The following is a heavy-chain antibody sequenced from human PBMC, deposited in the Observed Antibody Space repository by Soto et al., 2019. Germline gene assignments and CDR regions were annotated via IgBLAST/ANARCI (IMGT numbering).Heavy chain of an antibody. CDR1: GGSISSSDW. CDR3: AASNNYVWGTYPGY. J-gene: IGHJ4*02. Sequence: SETLSLTCAVSGGSISSSDWWSWVSQPPGKGLEWFGEDYHSGFTNYNPSLKSRVAISIDNSKNQFSLELSSVTAADTAVYYCAASNNYVWGTYPGYWGQGTLVTVSS. CDR2: DYHSGFT. V-gene: IGHV4-4*02. D-gene: IGHD3-16*02.